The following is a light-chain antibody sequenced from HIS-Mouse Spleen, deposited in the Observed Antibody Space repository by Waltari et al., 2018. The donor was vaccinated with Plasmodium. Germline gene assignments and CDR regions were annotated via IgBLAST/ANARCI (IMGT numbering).Light chain of an antibody. J-gene: IGKJ2*01. V-gene: IGKV3-20*01. CDR3: QQYGSSPYP. CDR1: QSVSSSY. Sequence: EIVLTQSPGTLSLSPGERATLSCRASQSVSSSYLAWYQQKPGQAPRLLIYGASRRATGIPDRFSGSWSGTDFTLTISRLEPEDFAVYYCQQYGSSPYPFGQGTKLEIK. CDR2: GAS.